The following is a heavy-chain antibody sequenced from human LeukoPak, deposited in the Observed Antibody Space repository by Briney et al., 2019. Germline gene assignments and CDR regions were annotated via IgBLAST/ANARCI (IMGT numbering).Heavy chain of an antibody. CDR1: GGSISSYY. Sequence: SETLSLTCTVSGGSISSYYWSWIRQPAGKGLXXIGRIYTSGSTNYNPSLKSRVTMSVDTSKSQFSLKLSSVTAADTAVYYCARVGVGAVSYFDYWGQGTLVTVSS. CDR2: IYTSGST. V-gene: IGHV4-4*07. CDR3: ARVGVGAVSYFDY. D-gene: IGHD1-26*01. J-gene: IGHJ4*02.